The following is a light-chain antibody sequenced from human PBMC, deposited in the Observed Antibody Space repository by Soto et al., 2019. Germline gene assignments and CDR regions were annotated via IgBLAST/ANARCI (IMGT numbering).Light chain of an antibody. CDR1: SNDIGGYNY. Sequence: QSALTQPASVSGSPGQSITFSCTGTSNDIGGYNYVSWYQQHPGKAPKLMIFDVSNRPSGVSSRFSGSKSGNTSSLTISGLQAEDEADYYCRSYTSSSTLLFGGGTKLTVL. J-gene: IGLJ2*01. CDR2: DVS. V-gene: IGLV2-14*01. CDR3: RSYTSSSTLL.